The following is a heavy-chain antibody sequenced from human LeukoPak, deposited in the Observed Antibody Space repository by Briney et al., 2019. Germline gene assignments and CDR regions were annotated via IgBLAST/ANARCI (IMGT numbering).Heavy chain of an antibody. V-gene: IGHV4-39*01. CDR3: ARRTILTGSDY. CDR1: GASISSTTYY. CDR2: IYYSGST. D-gene: IGHD3-9*01. J-gene: IGHJ4*02. Sequence: SETLSLTCTVSGASISSTTYYWGWIRQPPRKGLEWIASIYYSGSTYYNPSLKSRVTISVDTSKNQFSLKLSSVTAADTAVYYCARRTILTGSDYWGQGTLVTVSS.